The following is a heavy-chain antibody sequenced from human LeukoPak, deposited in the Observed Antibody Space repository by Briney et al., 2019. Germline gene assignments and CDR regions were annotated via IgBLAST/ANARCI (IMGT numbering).Heavy chain of an antibody. D-gene: IGHD6-19*01. CDR2: VSGSGGST. Sequence: GGSLRLSCAASGFSFSSYVMSWVRQAPGKGLEWVSAVSGSGGSTYSADSVKGRFTISRDNSKNMVYLQTSSLRAEDTAVYYCARTPYSSGWYPYFDYWGQGTLVTVSS. CDR1: GFSFSSYV. J-gene: IGHJ4*02. CDR3: ARTPYSSGWYPYFDY. V-gene: IGHV3-23*01.